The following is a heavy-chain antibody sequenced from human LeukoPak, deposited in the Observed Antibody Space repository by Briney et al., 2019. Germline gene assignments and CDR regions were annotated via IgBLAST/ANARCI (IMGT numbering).Heavy chain of an antibody. J-gene: IGHJ4*02. CDR2: IAPRATPT. CDR1: GFTFSTFS. CDR3: ARDLASSENY. V-gene: IGHV3-48*01. Sequence: GGSLRLSCAASGFTFSTFSMTWVRQTPGRGPEWIAVIAPRATPTMYADSVKGRFTISRDNAKNSLYLQMNSLRAEDTAVYYCARDLASSENYWGQGTLVTVSS. D-gene: IGHD3-22*01.